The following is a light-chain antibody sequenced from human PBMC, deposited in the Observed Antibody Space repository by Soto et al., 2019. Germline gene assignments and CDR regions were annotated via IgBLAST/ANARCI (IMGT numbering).Light chain of an antibody. J-gene: IGKJ4*01. CDR1: QSVAGNY. V-gene: IGKV3-20*01. Sequence: IVLTQSTGTLSLSPGESATLSCRASQSVAGNYVAWYQQKPGQGPRLLIYGASIRATGIPDNFSGSGSGTDFTLTISRLEPEGFAVYFCQQYGNSPLTFGGGTKVEIK. CDR2: GAS. CDR3: QQYGNSPLT.